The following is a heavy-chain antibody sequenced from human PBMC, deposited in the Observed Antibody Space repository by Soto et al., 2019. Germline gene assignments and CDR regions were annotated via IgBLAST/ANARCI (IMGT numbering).Heavy chain of an antibody. D-gene: IGHD1-26*01. J-gene: IGHJ6*02. CDR2: MNPNSGNT. Sequence: ASVKVSCKASGYTFTSYDINWVRQATGQGLEWMGWMNPNSGNTGYAQKLQGRVTMTTDTSTSTAYMELRSLRSDDTAVYYCAREWWELLSYYYYGMDVWGQGTTVTVSS. CDR3: AREWWELLSYYYYGMDV. CDR1: GYTFTSYD. V-gene: IGHV1-8*01.